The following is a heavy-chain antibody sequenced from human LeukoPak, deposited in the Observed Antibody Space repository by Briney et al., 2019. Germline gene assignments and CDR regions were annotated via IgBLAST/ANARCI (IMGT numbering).Heavy chain of an antibody. D-gene: IGHD3-16*01. Sequence: ASVKVSFKASGGTFSSYAISWVRQAPGQGLEWMGLISAYSGNTNFAQKLQGRVTMTTDTSTSTAYMELRSLRSDDTAVYFCARGADTGSYGSLVYFDYWGQGTLVTDSS. CDR1: GGTFSSYA. CDR3: ARGADTGSYGSLVYFDY. CDR2: ISAYSGNT. V-gene: IGHV1-18*01. J-gene: IGHJ4*02.